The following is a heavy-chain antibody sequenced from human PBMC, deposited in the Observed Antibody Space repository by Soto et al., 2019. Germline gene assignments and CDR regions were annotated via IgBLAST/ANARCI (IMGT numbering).Heavy chain of an antibody. CDR1: GYTFTSDG. D-gene: IGHD2-2*02. CDR2: ISAYNGNT. Sequence: GASVKVSCKAAGYTFTSDGISWVRQAPGQGLEWMGWISAYNGNTNYAQKLQGRVTMTTDTSTSTAYMELRSLRSDDTAVYYCARGYCSSTSCYTFDYWGQGTLVTVSS. V-gene: IGHV1-18*04. J-gene: IGHJ4*02. CDR3: ARGYCSSTSCYTFDY.